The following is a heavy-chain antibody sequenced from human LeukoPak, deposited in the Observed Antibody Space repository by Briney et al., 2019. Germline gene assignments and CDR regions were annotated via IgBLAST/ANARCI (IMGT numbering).Heavy chain of an antibody. CDR2: INPNSGGT. CDR1: GFTFTGYY. D-gene: IGHD2-15*01. Sequence: GASVKVSCKTSGFTFTGYYMHWVRQAPGQGLEWMGWINPNSGGTNYAQKFQGRVIMTRDTSISTAYMEVSRLRSDDTAVYFCARDVGYYFDYWGQGTLVTVSS. CDR3: ARDVGYYFDY. J-gene: IGHJ4*02. V-gene: IGHV1-2*02.